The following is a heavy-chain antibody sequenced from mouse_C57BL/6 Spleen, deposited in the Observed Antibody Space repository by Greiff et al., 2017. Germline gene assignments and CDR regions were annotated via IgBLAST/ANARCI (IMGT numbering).Heavy chain of an antibody. D-gene: IGHD2-5*01. CDR3: ARDSNYGSAMGY. J-gene: IGHJ4*01. V-gene: IGHV1-64*01. Sequence: QVQLKQPGAELVKPGASVKLSCKASGYTFTSYWMHWVKQRPGQGLEWIGMIHPNSGSTNYNEKFKSKATLTVDKSSSTAYMQPSSLTSEDSAVYYCARDSNYGSAMGYWGQGTSVTVSS. CDR2: IHPNSGST. CDR1: GYTFTSYW.